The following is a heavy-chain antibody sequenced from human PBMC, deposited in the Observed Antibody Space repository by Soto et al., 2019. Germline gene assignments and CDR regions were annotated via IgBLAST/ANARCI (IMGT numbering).Heavy chain of an antibody. CDR2: IKEDGSVK. CDR1: GFSLRSDW. CDR3: GTDRWGGAFDM. J-gene: IGHJ3*02. D-gene: IGHD3-10*01. V-gene: IGHV3-7*01. Sequence: EVQEVESGGGLVQPGGSLRLSCAAIGFSLRSDWMAWVRQIPGKGLEFVANIKEDGSVKNYVDSVKGRFSISRDNDKNSLYLQMNSLRAEDTAVYYCGTDRWGGAFDMWGQGTTVTVSS.